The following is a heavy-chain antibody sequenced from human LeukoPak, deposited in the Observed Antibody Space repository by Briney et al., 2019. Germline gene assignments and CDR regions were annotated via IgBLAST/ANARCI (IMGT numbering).Heavy chain of an antibody. V-gene: IGHV3-30*04. CDR2: ISYDGSNK. Sequence: GGSLRLSCAASGFTFSSYAMHWVRQAPGKGLEWVAVISYDGSNKYYADSVKGRFTISRDNSKNTLYLQMNSLRAEDTAVYYCARSPSGSYYKGLRVYYGMDVWGKGTTVTVSS. CDR1: GFTFSSYA. CDR3: ARSPSGSYYKGLRVYYGMDV. D-gene: IGHD3-10*01. J-gene: IGHJ6*04.